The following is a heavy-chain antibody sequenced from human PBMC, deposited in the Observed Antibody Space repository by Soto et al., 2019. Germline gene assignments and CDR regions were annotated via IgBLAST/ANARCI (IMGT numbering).Heavy chain of an antibody. Sequence: GGSLRLSCAASGFTFSSYSMNWVRQAPGKGLEWVSSISSSSSYIYYADSVKGRFTISRDNAKNSLYLQMNSLRAADTAVYYCARGKLAAVADYSYSYGMDVWGQGTTVTVSS. V-gene: IGHV3-21*01. CDR2: ISSSSSYI. CDR3: ARGKLAAVADYSYSYGMDV. D-gene: IGHD6-19*01. J-gene: IGHJ6*02. CDR1: GFTFSSYS.